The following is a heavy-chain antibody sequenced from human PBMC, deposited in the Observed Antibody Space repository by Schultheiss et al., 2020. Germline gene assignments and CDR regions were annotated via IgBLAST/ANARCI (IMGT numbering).Heavy chain of an antibody. J-gene: IGHJ6*02. CDR1: GGSISSYY. D-gene: IGHD6-19*01. V-gene: IGHV4-59*12. Sequence: SETLSLTCTVSGGSISSYYWSWIRQPPGKGLEWIGYIYYSGSTNYNPSLKSRVTISVDTSKNQFSLKLSSVTAADTAVYYCARDKRIAVAGYYYYGMDVWGQGTTVTVSS. CDR3: ARDKRIAVAGYYYYGMDV. CDR2: IYYSGST.